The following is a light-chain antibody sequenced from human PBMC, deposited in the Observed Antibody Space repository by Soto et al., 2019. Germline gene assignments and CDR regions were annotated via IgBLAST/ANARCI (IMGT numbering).Light chain of an antibody. CDR3: SSYTSSSTLVV. CDR2: DVS. Sequence: QSLFTQPAPLSGSPGQSITLSCPGTSSDVGGYNYVSWYQQHPGKAPKLMIYDVSNRPSGVSNRFSGSKSGNTASLTISGLQAEDEADYYCSSYTSSSTLVVFGTGTKVTVL. J-gene: IGLJ1*01. V-gene: IGLV2-14*01. CDR1: SSDVGGYNY.